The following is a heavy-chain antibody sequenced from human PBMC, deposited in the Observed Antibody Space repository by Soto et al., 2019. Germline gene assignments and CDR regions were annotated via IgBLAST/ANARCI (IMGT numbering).Heavy chain of an antibody. D-gene: IGHD3-3*01. CDR1: GFTFSSYW. J-gene: IGHJ6*02. V-gene: IGHV3-7*01. CDR3: SRDTRVTIFRVADDCIDV. CDR2: IKQDGSEK. Sequence: GGSLRLSCAASGFTFSSYWMSWVRQAPGKGLEWVANIKQDGSEKYYVDSVKGRFTISRDNTKNSLYLQMNSLRAEDTAVYYCSRDTRVTIFRVADDCIDVWGQGTTVTVSS.